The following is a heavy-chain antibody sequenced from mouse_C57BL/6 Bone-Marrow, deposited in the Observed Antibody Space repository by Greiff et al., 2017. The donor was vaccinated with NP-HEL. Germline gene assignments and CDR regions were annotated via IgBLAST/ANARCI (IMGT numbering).Heavy chain of an antibody. CDR1: GYTFTSYW. D-gene: IGHD2-1*01. Sequence: QVQLQQPGAELVRPGTSVKLSCKASGYTFTSYWMHWVKQRPGQGLEWIGVIDPSDSYTNYNQKFKGKATFTVDTSSSTAYMQLSSLTSEDSAVYYCARSDYYGNYHGYWGQGTTLTVSS. CDR3: ARSDYYGNYHGY. CDR2: IDPSDSYT. J-gene: IGHJ2*01. V-gene: IGHV1-59*01.